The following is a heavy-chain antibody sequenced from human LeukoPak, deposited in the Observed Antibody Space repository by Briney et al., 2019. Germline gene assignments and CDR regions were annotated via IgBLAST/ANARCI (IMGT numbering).Heavy chain of an antibody. Sequence: SETLSLTCTVSGGSISSYYWSWIRQPAGKGLEWIGRIYTSGSTNYNPSLKSRVTMSVDTSKNQFSLRLSSVTAADTAVYYCARGLEGIAAAGTEYWFDPWGQGTLVIVSS. CDR2: IYTSGST. CDR1: GGSISSYY. V-gene: IGHV4-4*07. J-gene: IGHJ5*02. D-gene: IGHD6-13*01. CDR3: ARGLEGIAAAGTEYWFDP.